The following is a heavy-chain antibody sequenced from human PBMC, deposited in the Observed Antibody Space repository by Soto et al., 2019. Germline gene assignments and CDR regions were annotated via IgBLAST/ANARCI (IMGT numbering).Heavy chain of an antibody. D-gene: IGHD3-22*01. J-gene: IGHJ4*02. CDR3: ARVRHDSSGYHYFDY. Sequence: SETLSLTYAVYGWSFSGYYWWWIRQPPGKGLEWIGDINHSGSTNYNPSLKSRVTIFVDTSKNQFSLKLSSVTAADTAVYYCARVRHDSSGYHYFDYWAQGTLVTVSS. CDR2: INHSGST. V-gene: IGHV4-34*01. CDR1: GWSFSGYY.